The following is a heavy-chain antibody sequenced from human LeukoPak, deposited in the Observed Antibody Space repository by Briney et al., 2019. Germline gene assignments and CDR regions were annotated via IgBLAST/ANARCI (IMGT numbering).Heavy chain of an antibody. Sequence: PSETLSLTCAVYGGSFSGYYWSWIRQPPGKGLEWIGEINHSGSTNYNPSLKSRVTISVDTSKNQFSLKLSSVTAADTAVYYCARRGYSRTRTVTTYNWFDPWGQGTLVTVSS. CDR3: ARRGYSRTRTVTTYNWFDP. D-gene: IGHD4-11*01. CDR1: GGSFSGYY. V-gene: IGHV4-34*01. CDR2: INHSGST. J-gene: IGHJ5*02.